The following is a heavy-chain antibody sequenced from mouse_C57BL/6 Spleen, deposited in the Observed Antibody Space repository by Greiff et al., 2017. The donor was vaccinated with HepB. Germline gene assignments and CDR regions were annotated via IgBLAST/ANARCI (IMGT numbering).Heavy chain of an antibody. J-gene: IGHJ2*01. CDR2: IDPEDGET. V-gene: IGHV14-2*01. Sequence: VKLVESGAELVKPGASVKLSCTASGFNIKDYHMHWVKQRTEQGLEWIGRIDPEDGETKYAPKFQGKATITADTSSNTAYLQLSSLTSEDTAVYYCARSGWLLPLDFDYWGQGTTLTVSS. CDR1: GFNIKDYH. CDR3: ARSGWLLPLDFDY. D-gene: IGHD2-3*01.